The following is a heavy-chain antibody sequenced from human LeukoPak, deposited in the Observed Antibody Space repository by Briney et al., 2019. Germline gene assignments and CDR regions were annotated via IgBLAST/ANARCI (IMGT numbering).Heavy chain of an antibody. CDR3: ARDRWRDY. D-gene: IGHD4-23*01. J-gene: IGHJ4*02. Sequence: GGSLRLSCAVSGFTFSCYIIDRVRQAPGKGLEWISFIGTSGNTIYYADSVKGRFTVSRDNAKNSLYLQMNSLRAEDTAVYYCARDRWRDYWGQGTLVTVSS. V-gene: IGHV3-48*01. CDR1: GFTFSCYI. CDR2: IGTSGNTI.